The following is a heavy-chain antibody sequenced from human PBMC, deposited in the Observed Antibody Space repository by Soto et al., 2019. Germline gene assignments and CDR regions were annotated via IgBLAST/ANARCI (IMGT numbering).Heavy chain of an antibody. CDR1: GGSFTTYY. V-gene: IGHV4-59*01. J-gene: IGHJ5*02. CDR2: IYYSGST. CDR3: ASVKNWNDFDT. Sequence: PSETLSLTCTVSGGSFTTYYWSWIRQPPGKGLEWIGYIYYSGSTNYKPSLKSRVTLSLDTSKNQFSLELTSVTAADTAVYYCASVKNWNDFDTWGQGTLVTVSS. D-gene: IGHD1-1*01.